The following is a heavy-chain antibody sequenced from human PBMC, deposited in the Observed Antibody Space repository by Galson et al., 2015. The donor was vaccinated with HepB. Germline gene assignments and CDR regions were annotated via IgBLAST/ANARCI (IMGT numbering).Heavy chain of an antibody. CDR2: ISGSGGST. J-gene: IGHJ4*02. Sequence: SLRLSCAASGFTFSSYAMSWVRQAPGKGLEWVSAISGSGGSTYYADSVKGRFTISRDNSKNTLYLQMNSLRAEDTAVYYCAKKYCSSTSCYGGFDYWGQGALVTVSS. CDR3: AKKYCSSTSCYGGFDY. CDR1: GFTFSSYA. V-gene: IGHV3-23*01. D-gene: IGHD2-2*01.